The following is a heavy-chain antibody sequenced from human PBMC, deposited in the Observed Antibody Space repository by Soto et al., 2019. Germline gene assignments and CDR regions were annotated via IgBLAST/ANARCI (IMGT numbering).Heavy chain of an antibody. CDR3: ARGYFDWLLGDPGAFEI. D-gene: IGHD3-9*01. V-gene: IGHV3-33*01. J-gene: IGHJ3*02. Sequence: QVQLVEYGGGVVQPGRSLRLSCAASGFTFSRYGMHWVRQAPGKGLEWVAVIWHDGSNKYYVDSVKGRFTISRDTSKNTLYLQLNSLRAEATAVYYCARGYFDWLLGDPGAFEIWGQGTMVTVSS. CDR1: GFTFSRYG. CDR2: IWHDGSNK.